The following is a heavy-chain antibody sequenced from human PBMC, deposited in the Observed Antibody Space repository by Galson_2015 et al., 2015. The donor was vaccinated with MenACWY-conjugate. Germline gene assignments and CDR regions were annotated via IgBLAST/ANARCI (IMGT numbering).Heavy chain of an antibody. Sequence: SCKASGYTFTSYYMHWVRQAPGQGLEWMGIINPSGGSTSYAQKFQGRVTMTRDTSTSTVYMELSSLRSEDTAVYYCARHCSGGSCRATGLIWFGMDVWGQGTTVTVSS. CDR1: GYTFTSYY. D-gene: IGHD2-15*01. CDR3: ARHCSGGSCRATGLIWFGMDV. CDR2: INPSGGST. V-gene: IGHV1-46*01. J-gene: IGHJ6*02.